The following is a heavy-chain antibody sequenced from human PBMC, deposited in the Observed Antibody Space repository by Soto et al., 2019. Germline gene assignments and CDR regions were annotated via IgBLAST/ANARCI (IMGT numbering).Heavy chain of an antibody. Sequence: QEQLEQSGAEVKKPGASVMVSCKASRYSFSGYYFHWVRQATGQGPEWMGWINCDLGGKNYAKSCQGRFTMTRDTSKKTVYMELRSLRSDDTAVYFCARTPAVGATTVILGDDAFDLWGQGTLITVSS. CDR1: RYSFSGYY. D-gene: IGHD1-26*01. CDR2: INCDLGGK. V-gene: IGHV1-2*02. J-gene: IGHJ3*01. CDR3: ARTPAVGATTVILGDDAFDL.